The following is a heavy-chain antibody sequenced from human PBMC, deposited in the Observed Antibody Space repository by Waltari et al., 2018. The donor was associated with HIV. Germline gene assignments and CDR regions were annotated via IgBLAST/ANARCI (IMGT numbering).Heavy chain of an antibody. CDR3: ARTNYYDSSGYFDY. J-gene: IGHJ4*02. D-gene: IGHD3-22*01. Sequence: EVQLVESGGGLVKPGGSLRLSCAASGFTFSSYSMNWVRQAPGKGLEWVSSISSSSGYIYYADSMKGRFTISRDNAKNSLYLQMNSLRAEDTAVYYCARTNYYDSSGYFDYWGQGTLVTVSS. CDR1: GFTFSSYS. V-gene: IGHV3-21*01. CDR2: ISSSSGYI.